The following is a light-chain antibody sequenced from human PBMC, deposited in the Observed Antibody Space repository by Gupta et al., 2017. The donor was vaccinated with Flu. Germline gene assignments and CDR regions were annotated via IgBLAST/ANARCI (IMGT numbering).Light chain of an antibody. J-gene: IGKJ1*01. CDR3: LQHNSLWT. CDR1: QGIRND. Sequence: DIQMTQSPSSLSASVGDRITITCRASQGIRNDLAWYQQKPGKAPKRLIYAASTLQSGVPSRFGGSGSGTEFTLTISSLQPEDFASYYCLQHNSLWTFGQGTXVEIK. CDR2: AAS. V-gene: IGKV1-17*01.